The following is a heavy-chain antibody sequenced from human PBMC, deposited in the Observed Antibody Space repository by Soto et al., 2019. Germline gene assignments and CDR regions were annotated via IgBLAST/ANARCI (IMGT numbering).Heavy chain of an antibody. Sequence: PGGSLRLSCAASGFTFSSYGMHWVRQAPGKXLEWVAVISYDGSNKYYADSVKGRFTISRDNSKNTLYLQMNSLRAEDTAVYYCAKDEGLAAAGTLGGMDVWGQGTTVTVSS. J-gene: IGHJ6*02. CDR1: GFTFSSYG. V-gene: IGHV3-30*18. CDR2: ISYDGSNK. CDR3: AKDEGLAAAGTLGGMDV. D-gene: IGHD6-13*01.